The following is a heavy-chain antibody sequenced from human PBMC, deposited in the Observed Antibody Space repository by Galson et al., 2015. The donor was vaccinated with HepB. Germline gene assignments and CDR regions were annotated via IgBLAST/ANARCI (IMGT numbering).Heavy chain of an antibody. V-gene: IGHV1-46*01. Sequence: SVKVSCKASGYTFINYYIHWVRQAPGQGLEWMGFINPSDGRSTYAQKIQGRVTMTRDTSTSTAYMELSSLRSEDTAVYYCAREPYKTARPEGMSLYSDIAVWCQGTTVPVSS. CDR1: GYTFINYY. CDR3: AREPYKTARPEGMSLYSDIAV. CDR2: INPSDGRS. J-gene: IGHJ6*02. D-gene: IGHD6-6*01.